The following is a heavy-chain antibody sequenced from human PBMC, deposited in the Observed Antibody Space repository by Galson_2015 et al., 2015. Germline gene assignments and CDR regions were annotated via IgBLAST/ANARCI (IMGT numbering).Heavy chain of an antibody. CDR2: ISGSGGST. V-gene: IGHV3-23*01. CDR1: GFTFSSYA. CDR3: AKHPRGYSGYEEIADFDY. J-gene: IGHJ4*02. Sequence: SLRLSCAASGFTFSSYAMSWVRQAPGKGLEWVSAISGSGGSTYYADSVKGRFTISRDNSKNTLYLQMNSLRAEDTAVYYCAKHPRGYSGYEEIADFDYSGQRTLVTVSS. D-gene: IGHD5-12*01.